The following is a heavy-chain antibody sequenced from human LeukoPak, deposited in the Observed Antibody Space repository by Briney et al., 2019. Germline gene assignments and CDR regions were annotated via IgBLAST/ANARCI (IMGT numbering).Heavy chain of an antibody. CDR3: ARHHYYYGSGTYYTAIDS. V-gene: IGHV4-34*01. Sequence: SETLSLTCAVYGGSFSGYYWSWIRQPPGKGLEWIGSIYYSGSTYYNPSLKSRVTISVDTSKNQLSLKLSSVTAADTAVCFCARHHYYYGSGTYYTAIDSWGQGTLVTVSS. CDR2: IYYSGST. CDR1: GGSFSGYY. D-gene: IGHD3-10*01. J-gene: IGHJ4*02.